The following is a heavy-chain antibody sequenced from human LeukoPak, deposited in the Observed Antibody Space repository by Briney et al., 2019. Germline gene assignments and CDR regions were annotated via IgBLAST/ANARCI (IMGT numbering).Heavy chain of an antibody. D-gene: IGHD6-19*01. CDR3: ARSPIAVAGPGDAFDI. J-gene: IGHJ3*02. V-gene: IGHV4-39*01. Sequence: SETLSLTCTVSGGSISSSSYYWGWIRQPPGKGLEWIGSIYYSGSTYYNPSLKSRVTISVDTSKNQFSLKLSSVTAADTAVYYCARSPIAVAGPGDAFDIWGQGTMVTVSS. CDR1: GGSISSSSYY. CDR2: IYYSGST.